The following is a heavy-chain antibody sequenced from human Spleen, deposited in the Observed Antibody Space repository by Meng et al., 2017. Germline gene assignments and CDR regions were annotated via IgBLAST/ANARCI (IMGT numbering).Heavy chain of an antibody. CDR2: ISWNSGSI. D-gene: IGHD6-13*01. CDR1: GFSVNTEY. J-gene: IGHJ3*02. CDR3: AKVGGSSSRWYAFDI. V-gene: IGHV3-9*01. Sequence: GGSLRLSCAASGFSVNTEYMSWVRQAPGKGLEWVSGISWNSGSIGYADSVKGRFTISRDNAKNSLYLQMNSLRAEDTALYYCAKVGGSSSRWYAFDIWGQGTMVTVSS.